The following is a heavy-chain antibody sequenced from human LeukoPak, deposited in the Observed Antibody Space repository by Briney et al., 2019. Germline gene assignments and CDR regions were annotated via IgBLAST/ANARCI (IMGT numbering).Heavy chain of an antibody. J-gene: IGHJ6*03. CDR1: GYTFTDYY. V-gene: IGHV1-2*02. CDR2: INPNSGGT. D-gene: IGHD3-10*01. CDR3: ARDRGKISDYFGSGSSLRYCMDV. Sequence: GASVKVSCKASGYTFTDYYMHWVRQAPGQGLEWMGWINPNSGGTNYAQKFQGRVTMTRDTSISTAYMDLSRLISDDTAVYYCARDRGKISDYFGSGSSLRYCMDVWGKGTTVTVSS.